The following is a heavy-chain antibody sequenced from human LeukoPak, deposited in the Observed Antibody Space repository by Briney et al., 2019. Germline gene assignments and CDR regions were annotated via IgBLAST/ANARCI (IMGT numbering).Heavy chain of an antibody. V-gene: IGHV4-61*05. CDR3: ASSGHLIFGPGDYFDY. CDR1: GGSISSSSYY. J-gene: IGHJ4*02. CDR2: IYYSGST. D-gene: IGHD3/OR15-3a*01. Sequence: SETLSLTCTVSGGSISSSSYYWGWIRQPPGKGLEWIGYIYYSGSTNYNPSLKSRVTISVDTSKNQFSLKLSSVTAADTAVYYCASSGHLIFGPGDYFDYWGQGTLVTVSS.